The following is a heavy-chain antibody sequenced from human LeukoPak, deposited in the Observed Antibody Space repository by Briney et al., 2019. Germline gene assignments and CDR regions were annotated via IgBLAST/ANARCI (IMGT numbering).Heavy chain of an antibody. D-gene: IGHD2-21*01. CDR2: MYYRGAT. V-gene: IGHV4-39*02. Sequence: SETLSLTCSVSGGSISSSSYHWGWIRQSPGKGLEWIGSMYYRGATYENSSLKSRLTLSIDTSNNQFSLKLTSVTAADTAVYFCAREYSRSVVAGSRPDLWGQGLLVTVSS. CDR3: AREYSRSVVAGSRPDL. J-gene: IGHJ4*02. CDR1: GGSISSSSYH.